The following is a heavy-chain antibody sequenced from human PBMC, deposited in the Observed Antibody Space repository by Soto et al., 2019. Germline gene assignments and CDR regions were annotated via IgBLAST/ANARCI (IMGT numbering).Heavy chain of an antibody. CDR1: GFTFKNYA. J-gene: IGHJ6*02. V-gene: IGHV3-23*01. CDR2: ISGSGSTT. CDR3: AKDQQLTPSYYYGMDV. Sequence: GASLRLSCAASGFTFKNYAMNWVRQAPGKGLEWVAIISGSGSTTYYPDSLKGRFTISRDNSKNTLYLQMNSPRVDDTAIYYCAKDQQLTPSYYYGMDVWGQGTTVTVSS. D-gene: IGHD2-2*01.